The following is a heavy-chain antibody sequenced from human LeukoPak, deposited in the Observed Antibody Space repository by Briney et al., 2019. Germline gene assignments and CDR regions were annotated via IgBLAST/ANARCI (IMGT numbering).Heavy chain of an antibody. V-gene: IGHV3-23*01. D-gene: IGHD4-17*01. CDR1: GFTFSSYA. CDR3: AKDRGPRGVTTPIDY. CDR2: ISGSGGST. Sequence: GGSLRLSCAASGFTFSSYAMSWVRQAPGKGLEWVSAISGSGGSTHYADSVKGRFTISRDNSKNTLYLQMNSLRAEDTAVYYCAKDRGPRGVTTPIDYWGQGTLVTVSS. J-gene: IGHJ4*02.